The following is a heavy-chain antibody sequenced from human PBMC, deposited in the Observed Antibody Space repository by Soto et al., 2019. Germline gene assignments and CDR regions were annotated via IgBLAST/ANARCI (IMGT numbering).Heavy chain of an antibody. CDR2: VYHSGNT. CDR3: ARAAVFGVGNDAFDI. J-gene: IGHJ3*02. V-gene: IGHV4-31*03. CDR1: GGSISNSGGYY. D-gene: IGHD7-27*01. Sequence: QVQLQESGPGLVKPSQTLSLTCTVSGGSISNSGGYYWSWIRQRPGKGLAWIGYVYHSGNTYFNPSLKSRLSISVDTSEYQSSLKVRSVTAADTAVYFWARAAVFGVGNDAFDIWGQGTMVTVSS.